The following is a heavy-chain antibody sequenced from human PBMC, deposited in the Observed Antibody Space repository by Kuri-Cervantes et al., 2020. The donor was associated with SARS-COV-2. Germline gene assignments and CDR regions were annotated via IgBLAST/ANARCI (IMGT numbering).Heavy chain of an antibody. V-gene: IGHV7-4-1*02. CDR1: GYTFTSYY. D-gene: IGHD6-13*01. CDR2: INTNTGNP. J-gene: IGHJ4*02. CDR3: ARSRRQQGIDY. Sequence: ASVKVSCKASGYTFTSYYIHGVRQAPGQGLEWMGWINTNTGNPTYAQGFTGRFVFSLDTSVSTAYLQISSLKAEDTAVYYCARSRRQQGIDYWGQGTLVTVSS.